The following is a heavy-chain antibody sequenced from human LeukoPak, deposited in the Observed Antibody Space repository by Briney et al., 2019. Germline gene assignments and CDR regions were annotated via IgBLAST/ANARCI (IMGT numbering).Heavy chain of an antibody. CDR2: TSDDGSAK. J-gene: IGHJ4*02. CDR3: ARAPGGFHGDYSPIAY. D-gene: IGHD4-17*01. CDR1: GFTFSSYA. Sequence: GRSLRLSCAASGFTFSSYAMHWVRQAPGKGLQWLALTSDDGSAKYYADSAKGRFTISRDNSQNTLYLQMNSLRADETAIYYCARAPGGFHGDYSPIAYWGQGTLVTVSS. V-gene: IGHV3-30-3*01.